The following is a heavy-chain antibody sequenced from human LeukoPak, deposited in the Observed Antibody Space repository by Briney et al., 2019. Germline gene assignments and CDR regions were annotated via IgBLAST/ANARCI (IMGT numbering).Heavy chain of an antibody. CDR2: ISAYNGNT. CDR1: GYTFTSYG. V-gene: IGHV1-18*01. Sequence: ASVKVSCKASGYTFTSYGISWVRQAPGQGLEWMGWISAYNGNTNYAQKLQGRVTMTTDTSTSTAYMELRSLRSDDTAVYYCARDKARKWYYYDSSGSNWFDPWGQGALVTVSS. J-gene: IGHJ5*02. D-gene: IGHD3-22*01. CDR3: ARDKARKWYYYDSSGSNWFDP.